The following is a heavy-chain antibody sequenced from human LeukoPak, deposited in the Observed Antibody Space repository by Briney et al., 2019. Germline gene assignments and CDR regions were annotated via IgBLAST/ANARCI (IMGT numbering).Heavy chain of an antibody. V-gene: IGHV6-1*01. CDR2: TYYRSKWYN. CDR1: GDSVSSNSAA. D-gene: IGHD2-2*01. CDR3: ARDRGVVPAARDAFDI. Sequence: SQTLSLTCAISGDSVSSNSAAWNWIRQSPSRGLEWLGRTYYRSKWYNDYAVSVKSRITINPDTSKNQFSLQLNSVTPEDTAVYYCARDRGVVPAARDAFDIWGQGTMVTVSS. J-gene: IGHJ3*02.